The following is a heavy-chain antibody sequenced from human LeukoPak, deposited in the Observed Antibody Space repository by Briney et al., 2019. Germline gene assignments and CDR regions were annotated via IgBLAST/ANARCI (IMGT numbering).Heavy chain of an antibody. CDR2: IYSGGST. Sequence: PGGSLRLSCAASGFTVSSNYMSWVRQAPGKGLEWVSVIYSGGSTYYADSVKGRFTISRDNSKNTLYLQMNSLRAEDTAVYYCARDFYDYVWGSYRYTGFDYWGQGTLVTVSS. J-gene: IGHJ4*02. D-gene: IGHD3-16*02. V-gene: IGHV3-53*01. CDR1: GFTVSSNY. CDR3: ARDFYDYVWGSYRYTGFDY.